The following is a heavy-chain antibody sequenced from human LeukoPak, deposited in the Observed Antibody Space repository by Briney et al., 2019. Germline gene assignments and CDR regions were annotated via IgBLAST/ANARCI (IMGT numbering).Heavy chain of an antibody. J-gene: IGHJ6*03. CDR3: ATIKRGEGYSYGSRYYYYYMDV. D-gene: IGHD5-18*01. V-gene: IGHV4-34*01. CDR1: GGSFSGYY. CDR2: INHSGST. Sequence: SETLSLTCAVYGGSFSGYYWSWIRQPPGKGLEWIGEINHSGSTNYNPSLKSRVTISVDTSKNQFSLKLSSVTAADTAVYYCATIKRGEGYSYGSRYYYYYMDVWGKGTTVTVSS.